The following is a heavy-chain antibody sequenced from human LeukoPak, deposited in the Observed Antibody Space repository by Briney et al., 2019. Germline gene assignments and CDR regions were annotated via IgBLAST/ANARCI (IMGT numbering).Heavy chain of an antibody. CDR1: GGSISSGTHY. Sequence: PSETLSLTCAVSGGSISSGTHYWNWIRQHPGQGLEWIGHIYNTGSAYYNPSLMSRGSISIDTSENQFSLKLSSVTAADTAVYYCASTHCASPSCYSYYYSGLDVWGQGTTVIVSS. D-gene: IGHD2-2*01. CDR2: IYNTGSA. V-gene: IGHV4-31*11. CDR3: ASTHCASPSCYSYYYSGLDV. J-gene: IGHJ6*02.